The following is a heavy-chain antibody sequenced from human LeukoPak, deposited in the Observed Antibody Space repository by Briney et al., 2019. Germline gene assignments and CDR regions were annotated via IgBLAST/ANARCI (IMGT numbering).Heavy chain of an antibody. V-gene: IGHV3-48*03. D-gene: IGHD4-23*01. Sequence: GGSLRLSCAASGFTFSNYEMNWLRQAPGKGLEWVSYINSGGSIIYYTDSVKGRFTISRDDAKNSLYLQMNSLRAEDTAVYYCASEGYGGNSGAFDSWGQGTMVTVSS. CDR1: GFTFSNYE. J-gene: IGHJ3*02. CDR2: INSGGSII. CDR3: ASEGYGGNSGAFDS.